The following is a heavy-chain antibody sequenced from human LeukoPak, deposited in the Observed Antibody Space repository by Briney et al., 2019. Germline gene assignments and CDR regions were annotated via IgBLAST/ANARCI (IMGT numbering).Heavy chain of an antibody. V-gene: IGHV4-4*07. J-gene: IGHJ5*02. D-gene: IGHD4/OR15-4a*01. CDR3: ARGAGYGAPHGWFDP. Sequence: SETLSLTCTVSGDSINNYYWSWIRQPAGKGLEWICRIYGSGSTKYNPSLKSRVTMSVDTSENQLSLRLNSVTAADTAVYYCARGAGYGAPHGWFDPWGQGTLVIVSS. CDR2: IYGSGST. CDR1: GDSINNYY.